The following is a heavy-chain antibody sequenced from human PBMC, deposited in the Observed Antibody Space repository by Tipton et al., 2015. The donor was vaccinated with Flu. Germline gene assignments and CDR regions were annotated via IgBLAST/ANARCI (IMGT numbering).Heavy chain of an antibody. V-gene: IGHV1-18*01. CDR2: ISLYSGDT. CDR1: GFSFDNFG. CDR3: ARGSGYAGDY. D-gene: IGHD5-12*01. J-gene: IGHJ4*02. Sequence: QLVQSGVEVKKPGASVKVSCKASGFSFDNFGINWVRQAPGQGLEWMGWISLYSGDTRFSQNVQGRVAMTTDTSTGTVYMELRNLRSDDTAVYYCARGSGYAGDYWGQGTLVTVSS.